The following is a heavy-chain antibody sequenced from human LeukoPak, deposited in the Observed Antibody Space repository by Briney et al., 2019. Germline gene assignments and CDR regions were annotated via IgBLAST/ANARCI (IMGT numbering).Heavy chain of an antibody. J-gene: IGHJ5*02. D-gene: IGHD2-21*01. V-gene: IGHV3-53*01. CDR1: GFTVSNNY. Sequence: GGPLRLSCAASGFTVSNNYMSWVRRAAGKGLEWVALIYSGGSTYYADSVKGRFTISRDNSKNTLHLQMNSLRAEDTAVYYCVRNSGELGAWGQGTLVTVSS. CDR2: IYSGGST. CDR3: VRNSGELGA.